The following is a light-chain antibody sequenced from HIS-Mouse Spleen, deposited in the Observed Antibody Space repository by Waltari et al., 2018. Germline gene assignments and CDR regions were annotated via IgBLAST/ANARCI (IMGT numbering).Light chain of an antibody. CDR3: SSYTSSSFNVV. V-gene: IGLV2-14*03. CDR2: DVS. Sequence: QSALTQPASVSGSPGQSITISCTGTSSDVGGYNYVSWYQQHPGKAPKLMIYDVSNRPSGVSTRFSGSTSGNTASLTISGLQAEDEADYYCSSYTSSSFNVVFGGVTKLTVL. CDR1: SSDVGGYNY. J-gene: IGLJ2*01.